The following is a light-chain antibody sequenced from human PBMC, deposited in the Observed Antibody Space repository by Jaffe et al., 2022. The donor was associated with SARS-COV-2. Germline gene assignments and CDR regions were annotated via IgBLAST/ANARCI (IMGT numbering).Light chain of an antibody. Sequence: SYELTQSSSVSVSPGQPASITCSGDGLGDKYIYWYQQKPGQPPVLVIFQDTNRPSGIPERFSGSISGNTATLTISETQALDEADYYCQAWDSSTAVFGGGTKLTVL. J-gene: IGLJ3*02. CDR2: QDT. V-gene: IGLV3-1*01. CDR3: QAWDSSTAV. CDR1: GLGDKY.